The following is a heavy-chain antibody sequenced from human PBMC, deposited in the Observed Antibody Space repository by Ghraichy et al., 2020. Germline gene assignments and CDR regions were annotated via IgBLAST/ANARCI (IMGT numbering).Heavy chain of an antibody. J-gene: IGHJ6*02. CDR1: GFTFTSSA. CDR2: IVVGSGNT. D-gene: IGHD2-15*01. Sequence: SVKVSCKASGFTFTSSAVQWVRQARGQRLEWIGWIVVGSGNTNYAQKFQERVTITRDMSTSTAYMELSSLRSEDTAVYYCAAVFLGYCSGGSCYPYYYGMDVWGQGTTVTVSS. CDR3: AAVFLGYCSGGSCYPYYYGMDV. V-gene: IGHV1-58*01.